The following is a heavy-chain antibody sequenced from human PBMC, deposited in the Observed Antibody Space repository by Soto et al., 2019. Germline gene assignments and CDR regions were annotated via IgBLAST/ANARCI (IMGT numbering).Heavy chain of an antibody. Sequence: GESLKISCKGSGYGFTSYWIGWVRQMPGKGLEWMGIIYPGDSDTRYSPSFQGQVTISADKSISTAYLQWSSLKASDTAMYYCARRRRYYDSSGYQYYYYGMDVWGQGTTVTAP. J-gene: IGHJ6*02. CDR2: IYPGDSDT. D-gene: IGHD3-22*01. CDR1: GYGFTSYW. CDR3: ARRRRYYDSSGYQYYYYGMDV. V-gene: IGHV5-51*01.